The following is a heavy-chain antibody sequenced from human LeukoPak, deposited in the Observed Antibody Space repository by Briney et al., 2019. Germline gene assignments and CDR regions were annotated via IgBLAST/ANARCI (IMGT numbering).Heavy chain of an antibody. V-gene: IGHV4-59*01. J-gene: IGHJ4*02. D-gene: IGHD1-26*01. CDR1: GGSISSYY. Sequence: SEALSLTCTVSGGSISSYYWSWIRQPPGKGLEWTGHIYYSGSTNYNPSLKSRVTISVDTSKNQFSLKLSSVTAADTAVYYCARSAVGTTVDYWGQGTLVTVSS. CDR2: IYYSGST. CDR3: ARSAVGTTVDY.